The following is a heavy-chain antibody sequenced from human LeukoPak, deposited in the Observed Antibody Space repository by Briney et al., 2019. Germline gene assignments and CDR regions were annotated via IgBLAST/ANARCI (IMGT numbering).Heavy chain of an antibody. CDR1: GYTFTDYY. J-gene: IGHJ4*02. CDR3: ARDREYYDSSGYPSRIGGDY. D-gene: IGHD3-22*01. CDR2: INPHSGGT. V-gene: IGHV1-2*02. Sequence: ASVKVSCKASGYTFTDYYIHWVRQAPGQGLEWMGWINPHSGGTNFGQKFQGRVTLTRNTSISTAYMELSSLRSEDTAVYYCARDREYYDSSGYPSRIGGDYWGQGTLVTVSS.